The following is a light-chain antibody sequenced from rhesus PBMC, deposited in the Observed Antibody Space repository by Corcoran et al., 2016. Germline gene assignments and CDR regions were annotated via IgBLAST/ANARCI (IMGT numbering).Light chain of an antibody. CDR3: QHGYGTPYS. V-gene: IGKV1-74*01. CDR2: KAS. Sequence: DIQMTQSPSSLSASVGDRVTITCRASENVNNYLNWYQQKPGKAPKLLIYKASTLQSGFPSRFSGSGSGTDYTFTISSLQPEDGATYYCQHGYGTPYSFGQGTKVEIK. CDR1: ENVNNY. J-gene: IGKJ2*01.